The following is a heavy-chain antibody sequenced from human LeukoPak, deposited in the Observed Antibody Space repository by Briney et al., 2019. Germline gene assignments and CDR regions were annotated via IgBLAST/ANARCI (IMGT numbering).Heavy chain of an antibody. CDR3: AKHDGFSFDF. CDR2: VSSTTT. CDR1: GFTFSDYS. J-gene: IGHJ4*02. V-gene: IGHV3-48*01. D-gene: IGHD1-1*01. Sequence: GGSLRLSCAASGFTFSDYSMNWVRQAPGKGLEWVSYVSSTTTYYADSVKGRFTTSRDDAKNSLHLQMNSLRAEDTAVYYCAKHDGFSFDFWGQGNLVTVSS.